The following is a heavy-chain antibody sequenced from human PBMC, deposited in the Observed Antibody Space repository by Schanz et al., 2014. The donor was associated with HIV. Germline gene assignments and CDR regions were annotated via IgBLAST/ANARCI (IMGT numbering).Heavy chain of an antibody. D-gene: IGHD3-9*01. V-gene: IGHV1-18*01. J-gene: IGHJ4*03. CDR2: ISGYIGNT. CDR3: AKGPDWPGPQLDH. Sequence: QVQLVQSGAEVKKPGASVTVSCKASGYTFTNYGINWVRQAPGQGLEWMGWISGYIGNTNYAQNLQGRVTMTADTFPSPAYMELRSLTSDDTAVYYCAKGPDWPGPQLDHWGHGSLVIVSS. CDR1: GYTFTNYG.